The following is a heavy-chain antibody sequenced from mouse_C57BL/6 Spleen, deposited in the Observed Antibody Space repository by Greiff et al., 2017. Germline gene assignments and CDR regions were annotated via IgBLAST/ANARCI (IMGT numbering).Heavy chain of an antibody. J-gene: IGHJ2*01. Sequence: QVQLQQSGPELVKPGASVKISCKASGYAFSSSWMNWVKQRPGQGLEWIGRIYPGDGGTNYNGKFKGKATLTADKSSSTAYVQLSSLTSEDSAVYFFAGDYGSGYPAWWGQGTTLTVSS. V-gene: IGHV1-82*01. D-gene: IGHD1-1*01. CDR3: AGDYGSGYPAW. CDR1: GYAFSSSW. CDR2: IYPGDGGT.